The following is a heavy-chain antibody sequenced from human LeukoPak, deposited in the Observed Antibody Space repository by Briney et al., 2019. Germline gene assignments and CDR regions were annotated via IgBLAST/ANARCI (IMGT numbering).Heavy chain of an antibody. V-gene: IGHV4-31*03. D-gene: IGHD6-19*01. CDR3: ARIAVAAYPYYFDY. Sequence: SQTLSLTCTVSGASISSGDYYWSWIRQHPGKGLEWIGYIYYSGSTYYNPSLKSRVTISVDTSKNQFSLKLSSVTAADTAVYYCARIAVAAYPYYFDYWGQGTLVTVSS. CDR1: GASISSGDYY. J-gene: IGHJ4*02. CDR2: IYYSGST.